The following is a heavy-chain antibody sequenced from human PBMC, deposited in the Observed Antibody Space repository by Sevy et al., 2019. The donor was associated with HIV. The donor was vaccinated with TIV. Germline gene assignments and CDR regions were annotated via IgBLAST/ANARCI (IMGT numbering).Heavy chain of an antibody. CDR2: IKNRSDGGTR. CDR1: GFTFSNAW. V-gene: IGHV3-15*01. CDR3: TTEYPSGPFDF. J-gene: IGHJ4*02. Sequence: GGSLRLSCTASGFTFSNAWMSWVRQVPGKGLEWIGRIKNRSDGGTRDYGAPGKDRFTISRDDSKNTLFLHMNSLRTDDTALYYCTTEYPSGPFDFWGQGALVTVSS.